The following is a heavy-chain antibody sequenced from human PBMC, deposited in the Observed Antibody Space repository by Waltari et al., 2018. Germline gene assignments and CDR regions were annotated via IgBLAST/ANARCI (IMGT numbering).Heavy chain of an antibody. Sequence: EVQLLESGGGLVQPGGSLRLSCAASGFTFSSYAMSWVRQAPGKGVEWGSVIDSGGSTYYADSVKCRFTISRDNSKNTLYLQMNSLGAEETAVYYCAKDGCGELLGAFDIWGQGTMVTVSS. CDR3: AKDGCGELLGAFDI. J-gene: IGHJ3*02. CDR1: GFTFSSYA. V-gene: IGHV3-23*03. CDR2: IDSGGST. D-gene: IGHD3-10*01.